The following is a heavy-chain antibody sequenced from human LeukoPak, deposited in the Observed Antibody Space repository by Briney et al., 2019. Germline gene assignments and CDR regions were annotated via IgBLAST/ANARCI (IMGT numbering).Heavy chain of an antibody. CDR3: AKEDTRVVPAASDY. CDR2: ISYNGSNK. D-gene: IGHD2-2*01. J-gene: IGHJ4*02. Sequence: GGSLRLSCAASGFTFSSYAMHWVRQAPGKGLEWVAVISYNGSNKYYADSVKGRFTISRDNSKNTLYLQMNSLRAEDTAVYYCAKEDTRVVPAASDYWGQGTLVTVSS. V-gene: IGHV3-30-3*01. CDR1: GFTFSSYA.